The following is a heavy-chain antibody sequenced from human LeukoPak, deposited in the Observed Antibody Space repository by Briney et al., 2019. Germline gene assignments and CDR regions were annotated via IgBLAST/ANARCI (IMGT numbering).Heavy chain of an antibody. CDR3: AKNEQQRPAKVPVPYYYYYYYMDV. J-gene: IGHJ6*03. CDR2: IRYDGSNK. Sequence: GGSLRLSCAASGFTFRTYSIHWVRQAPGKGLEWVAFIRYDGSNKYYADSVKGRFTISRDNSKNTLYLQMNSLRAEDTAVYYCAKNEQQRPAKVPVPYYYYYYYMDVWGKGTTVTVSS. CDR1: GFTFRTYS. V-gene: IGHV3-30*02. D-gene: IGHD2-2*01.